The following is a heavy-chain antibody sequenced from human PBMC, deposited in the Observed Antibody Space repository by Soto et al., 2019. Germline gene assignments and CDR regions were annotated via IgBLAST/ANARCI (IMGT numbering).Heavy chain of an antibody. CDR3: ARDTTVTPDAFDI. Sequence: PGGSLRLSCAASGFTFSSYSMNWVRQAPGKGLEWVSSISSSSSYIYHADSVKGRFTISRDNAKNSLYLQMNSLRAEDTAVYYCARDTTVTPDAFDIWGQGTMVTVSS. D-gene: IGHD4-17*01. J-gene: IGHJ3*02. CDR2: ISSSSSYI. V-gene: IGHV3-21*01. CDR1: GFTFSSYS.